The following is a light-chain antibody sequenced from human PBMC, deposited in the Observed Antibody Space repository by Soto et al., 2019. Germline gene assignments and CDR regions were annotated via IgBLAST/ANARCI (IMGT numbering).Light chain of an antibody. CDR1: QSVSSSY. CDR3: QQYGSSPAT. V-gene: IGKV3-20*01. CDR2: DTS. Sequence: EIVLTQSPGTLSLSPGERATLSCRASQSVSSSYLAWYQQKPGQAPRLLIYDTSIRATGIPARFSGSGSGTEFTLTISRLEPEDFAVYYCQQYGSSPATFGQGTKVDIK. J-gene: IGKJ1*01.